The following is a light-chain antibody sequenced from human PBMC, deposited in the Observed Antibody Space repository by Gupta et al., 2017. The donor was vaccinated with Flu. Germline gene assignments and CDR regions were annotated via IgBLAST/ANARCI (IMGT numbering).Light chain of an antibody. Sequence: STSNIAHNTVNWYQQVPGTAPKLLLYGNYQRPSGVPDRFSGSRSGASASLVISGLQPEDEADYYCETWDDSLNGRVFGGGTKLTVL. CDR3: ETWDDSLNGRV. CDR1: TSNIAHNT. CDR2: GNY. V-gene: IGLV1-44*01. J-gene: IGLJ2*01.